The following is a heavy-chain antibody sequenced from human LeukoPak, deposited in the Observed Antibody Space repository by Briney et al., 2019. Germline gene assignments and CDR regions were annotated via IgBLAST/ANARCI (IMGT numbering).Heavy chain of an antibody. CDR3: AKGSESYSDSRSDS. CDR2: ITSNGGST. Sequence: PPGGGPRFSPSPPRFTLRCHALHRGRPGPGEGTGKFFAITSNGGSTYYADSMKGRITISRDNSKNTLYLQMSSLRPEDTAVYYCAKGSESYSDSRSDSWGQGTLVTVSS. V-gene: IGHV3-64D*09. J-gene: IGHJ4*02. D-gene: IGHD3-22*01. CDR1: RFTLRCHA.